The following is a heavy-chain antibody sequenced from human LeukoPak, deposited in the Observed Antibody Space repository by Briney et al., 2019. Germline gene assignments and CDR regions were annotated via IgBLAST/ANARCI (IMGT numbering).Heavy chain of an antibody. V-gene: IGHV3-7*01. J-gene: IGHJ4*02. CDR3: ARDGHLWFGELSIGEVDY. CDR1: GFTFSNYW. CDR2: INQDGTTK. Sequence: GGSLRLSCTASGFTFSNYWMIWVRQAPGKGLEWVASINQDGTTKFYVDSVKGRFIISRDNAKKSLYLLMNSLGAEDTAVYYCARDGHLWFGELSIGEVDYWGQGTLVAVSS. D-gene: IGHD3-10*01.